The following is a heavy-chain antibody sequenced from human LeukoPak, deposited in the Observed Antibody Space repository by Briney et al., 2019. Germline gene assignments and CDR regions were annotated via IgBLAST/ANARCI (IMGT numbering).Heavy chain of an antibody. CDR3: ARSHQQGPDSDYYGSGREFDY. D-gene: IGHD3-10*01. CDR1: GVSISSGDYY. J-gene: IGHJ4*02. Sequence: SQTLSLTCTVSGVSISSGDYYWSWIRQPPGKGLEWIGYIYYSGSTYYNPSLKSRVTISVDRSKNQFSLKLSSVTAADTAVYYCARSHQQGPDSDYYGSGREFDYWGQGTLVTVSS. V-gene: IGHV4-30-4*08. CDR2: IYYSGST.